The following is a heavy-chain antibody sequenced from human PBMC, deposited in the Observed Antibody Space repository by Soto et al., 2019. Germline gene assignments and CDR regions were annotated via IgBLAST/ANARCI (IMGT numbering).Heavy chain of an antibody. J-gene: IGHJ4*02. CDR3: ARGRPTTVTYYFDY. Sequence: QVQLQESGPGLVKPSQTLSLPCTVSGGSIRSGPYYWSWIRQPPGTGLEWIGYIDYSGSAYYNPSLKSRLTISVDTSKNQFSLKLSSVTAADTAVYYCARGRPTTVTYYFDYWGQGTLVTVSS. CDR1: GGSIRSGPYY. D-gene: IGHD4-17*01. CDR2: IDYSGSA. V-gene: IGHV4-31*03.